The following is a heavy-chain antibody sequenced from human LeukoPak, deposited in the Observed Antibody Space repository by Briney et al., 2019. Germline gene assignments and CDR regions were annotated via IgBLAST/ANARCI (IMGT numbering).Heavy chain of an antibody. CDR1: DYSFTSYG. CDR2: ISGYNGKT. CDR3: ARETVITVPGIDTYDI. J-gene: IGHJ3*02. D-gene: IGHD6-19*01. V-gene: IGHV1-18*01. Sequence: ASVKVSCKATDYSFTSYGFSWLRQAPGQGLEWMGWISGYNGKTDYPQKFQGRVLMTTDTSTSTVYMELRSLRYDDSAVYYCARETVITVPGIDTYDIWGQGTMVTVSS.